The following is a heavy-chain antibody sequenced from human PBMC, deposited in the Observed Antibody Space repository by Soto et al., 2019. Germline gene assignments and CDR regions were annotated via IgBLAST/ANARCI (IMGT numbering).Heavy chain of an antibody. CDR1: GGSISSGGYY. V-gene: IGHV4-31*03. D-gene: IGHD3-10*01. CDR3: AREKMVRGVTGWFDP. Sequence: PSETLSLTCTVSGGSISSGGYYWSWIRQHPGKGLEWIGYIYYSGSTYYNPSLKSRVTISVDTSKNQFSMKLSYVTAADTAVYYCAREKMVRGVTGWFDPWGQGTLVTVSS. J-gene: IGHJ5*02. CDR2: IYYSGST.